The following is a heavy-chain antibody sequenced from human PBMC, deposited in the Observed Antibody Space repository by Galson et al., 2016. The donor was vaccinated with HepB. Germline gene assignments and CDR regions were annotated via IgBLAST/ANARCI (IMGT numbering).Heavy chain of an antibody. CDR2: IWYDGSNE. J-gene: IGHJ4*02. CDR3: ARDRGYSYGSGYYFDY. V-gene: IGHV3-33*01. D-gene: IGHD5-18*01. CDR1: GFTFSTYA. Sequence: SLRLSCAASGFTFSTYAFHWVRQAPGKGLEWVALIWYDGSNEYYVDAVKGRFTISRDNSKNTLYLQMNSLRAEDTAVYFCARDRGYSYGSGYYFDYWGQGTLVTVSS.